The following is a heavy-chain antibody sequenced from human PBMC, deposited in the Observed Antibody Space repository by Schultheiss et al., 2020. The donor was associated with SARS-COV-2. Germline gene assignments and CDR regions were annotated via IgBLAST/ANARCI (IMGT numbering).Heavy chain of an antibody. Sequence: SGPTLVKPAQTLTLTCTFSGFSLSNARMGVSWIRQPPGKALEWLAHIYWDDDKRYSPSLKSRLTITKDTSKNQVVLTITNMDPVDTATYYCAHSEDYSNYAWFDPWGQGTLVTVSS. V-gene: IGHV2-5*02. CDR2: IYWDDDK. CDR3: AHSEDYSNYAWFDP. D-gene: IGHD4-11*01. CDR1: GFSLSNARMG. J-gene: IGHJ5*02.